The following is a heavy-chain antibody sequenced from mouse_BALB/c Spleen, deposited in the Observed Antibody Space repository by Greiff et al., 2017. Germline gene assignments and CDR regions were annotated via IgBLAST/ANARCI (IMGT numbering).Heavy chain of an antibody. J-gene: IGHJ2*01. V-gene: IGHV5-6-5*01. D-gene: IGHD2-1*01. CDR3: ARRDGKFDY. CDR1: GFTFSSYA. CDR2: ISSGGST. Sequence: EVQGVESGGGLVKPGGSLKLSCAASGFTFSSYAMSWVRQTPEQRLEWVASISSGGSTYYPDSVKGRFTIARDNARNILYLQMSSLRSEDTAMYYCARRDGKFDYWGQGTTLTVSS.